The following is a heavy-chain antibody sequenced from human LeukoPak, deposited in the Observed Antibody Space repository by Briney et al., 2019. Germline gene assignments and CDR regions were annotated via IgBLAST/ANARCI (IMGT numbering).Heavy chain of an antibody. Sequence: PGGSLRLSCAASGFTFSSYGMHWVRQAPGKGLEWVAFIRYDGSNKYYADSVKGRFTISRDNSKNTLYLQMNSLRAEDTAVYYCAKDDGTTVTMAYWGQGALVTVSS. CDR2: IRYDGSNK. J-gene: IGHJ4*02. CDR1: GFTFSSYG. CDR3: AKDDGTTVTMAY. D-gene: IGHD4-11*01. V-gene: IGHV3-30*02.